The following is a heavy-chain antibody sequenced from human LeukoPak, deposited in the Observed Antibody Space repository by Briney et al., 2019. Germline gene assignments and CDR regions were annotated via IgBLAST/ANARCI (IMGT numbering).Heavy chain of an antibody. CDR2: INPNSGGT. Sequence: ASVKVSCKASGYTFTGYYMHWVRQAPGQGLEWMGWINPNSGGTNYAQKFQGRVTMTRDTPISTAYMELSRLRSDDTAVYYCARDGDCSSTSCYMGGNYYYYMDVWGKGTTVTVSS. V-gene: IGHV1-2*02. CDR1: GYTFTGYY. J-gene: IGHJ6*03. CDR3: ARDGDCSSTSCYMGGNYYYYMDV. D-gene: IGHD2-2*02.